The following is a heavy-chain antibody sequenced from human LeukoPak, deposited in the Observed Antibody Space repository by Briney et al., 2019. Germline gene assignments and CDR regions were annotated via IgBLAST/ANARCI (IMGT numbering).Heavy chain of an antibody. CDR1: GGSISSHY. CDR2: IYYSGST. D-gene: IGHD1-1*01. Sequence: PSETLSLTCTVSGGSISSHYWSWTRQPPGRGLEWIGYIYYSGSTNYNPSLKSRVTISVDTSKNQFSLKLSSVTAADTAVYYCARLYNWNDRAFDIWGQGTMVTVSS. CDR3: ARLYNWNDRAFDI. J-gene: IGHJ3*02. V-gene: IGHV4-59*11.